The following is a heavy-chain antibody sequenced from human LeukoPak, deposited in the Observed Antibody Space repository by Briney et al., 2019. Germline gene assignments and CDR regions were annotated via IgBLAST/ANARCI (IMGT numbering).Heavy chain of an antibody. CDR3: AKGGLSGYYDILTGSPLADAFDP. V-gene: IGHV3-23*01. D-gene: IGHD3-9*01. J-gene: IGHJ5*02. CDR1: GFTFSSYA. Sequence: PGGSLRPSCAASGFTFSSYAMSWVRQAPGKGLEWVSAISGSGGSTYYADSVKGRFTISRDNSKNTLYLQMNSLRAEDTAVYYCAKGGLSGYYDILTGSPLADAFDPWGQGTLVTVSS. CDR2: ISGSGGST.